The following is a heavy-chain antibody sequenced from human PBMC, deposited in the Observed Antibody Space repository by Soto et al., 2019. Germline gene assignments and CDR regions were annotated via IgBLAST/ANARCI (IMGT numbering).Heavy chain of an antibody. CDR3: AKMEGMDPWAYSFDY. J-gene: IGHJ4*02. CDR2: IYGGGNGP. D-gene: IGHD2-2*03. CDR1: GFPFSDLA. V-gene: IGHV3-23*01. Sequence: EVQVLESGGGLVQPGGSLRLSCAAPGFPFSDLAMSWVRQAPGKGLEWVSRIYGGGNGPHYADSVKGRVTISRDNSKNTLYLQMNSLRAEDTAVYYCAKMEGMDPWAYSFDYWGQGTLVTVSS.